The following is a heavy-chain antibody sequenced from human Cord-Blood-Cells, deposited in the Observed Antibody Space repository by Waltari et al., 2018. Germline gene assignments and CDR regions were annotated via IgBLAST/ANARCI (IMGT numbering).Heavy chain of an antibody. J-gene: IGHJ6*03. CDR3: VRGYYYYYYYMDV. CDR1: GFTFCSFG. V-gene: IGHV3-30*03. Sequence: QVQLVECGVSVGQPGRSLSLSCAASGFTFCSFGMYWVGPAPGKALEWVAVISYDVSNKDYADSVKGRFTISRDNSKNTLYLQMNSLRAEDTAVYYCVRGYYYYYYYMDVWGKGTTVTVSS. CDR2: ISYDVSNK.